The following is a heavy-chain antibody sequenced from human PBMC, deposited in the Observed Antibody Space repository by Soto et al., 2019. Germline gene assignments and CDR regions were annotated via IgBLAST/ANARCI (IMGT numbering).Heavy chain of an antibody. Sequence: QVHLVQSGAEVKKPGSSVKVSCKASGGTFSSSAISWVRQAPGQGLEWMGGIIPIFGTANYAEKFQGRVTXTADESTSTAYMELSSLRSEDTAVYYCARPSMDYDYYKGMDVWGQGTTVTVSS. V-gene: IGHV1-69*12. CDR1: GGTFSSSA. CDR3: ARPSMDYDYYKGMDV. CDR2: IIPIFGTA. J-gene: IGHJ6*02. D-gene: IGHD2-8*01.